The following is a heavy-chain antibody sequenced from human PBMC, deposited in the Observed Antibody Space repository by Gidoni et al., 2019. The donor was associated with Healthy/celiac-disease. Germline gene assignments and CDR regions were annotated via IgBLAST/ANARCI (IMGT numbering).Heavy chain of an antibody. D-gene: IGHD3-22*01. CDR2: ISYDGSNK. J-gene: IGHJ4*02. CDR1: GFTFSSYA. Sequence: QVQLVESGGGVVQPGRSLRLSCAASGFTFSSYAMHWVRQAPGKGLEWVAVISYDGSNKYYADSVKGRFTISRDNSKNTLYLQMNSLRAEDTAVYYCARDLGDYYGGYWGQGTLVTVSS. CDR3: ARDLGDYYGGY. V-gene: IGHV3-30-3*01.